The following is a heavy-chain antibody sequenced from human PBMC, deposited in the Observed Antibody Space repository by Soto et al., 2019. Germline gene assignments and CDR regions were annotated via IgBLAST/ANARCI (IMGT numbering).Heavy chain of an antibody. Sequence: ASVKVSCKASGYTFTGYYMHWVRQAPGQGLEGMGWINPNSGGTNYAQKFQGWVTMTRDTSISTAYMELSRLRADDTAVYYCARVSRGLGDAFDIWGQGTMVTVSS. V-gene: IGHV1-2*04. CDR1: GYTFTGYY. J-gene: IGHJ3*02. CDR2: INPNSGGT. D-gene: IGHD5-12*01. CDR3: ARVSRGLGDAFDI.